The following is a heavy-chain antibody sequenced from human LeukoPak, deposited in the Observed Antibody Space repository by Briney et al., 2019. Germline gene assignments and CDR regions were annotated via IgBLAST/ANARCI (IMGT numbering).Heavy chain of an antibody. V-gene: IGHV4-4*07. CDR3: AREPPIAVAGTIAY. D-gene: IGHD6-19*01. Sequence: PSETLSLTCTVSGGSISSYYWSWIRQPAGKGLEWIGRIYTSGSTNYNPSLKSRVTISVDKSKNQFSLKLSSVTAADTAVYYCAREPPIAVAGTIAYWGQGTLVTVSS. CDR2: IYTSGST. CDR1: GGSISSYY. J-gene: IGHJ4*02.